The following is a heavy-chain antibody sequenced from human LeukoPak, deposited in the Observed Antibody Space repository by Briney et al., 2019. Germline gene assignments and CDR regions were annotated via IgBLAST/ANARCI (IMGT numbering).Heavy chain of an antibody. CDR2: ISSSSSYI. CDR3: ATSCGGSCYSGDY. D-gene: IGHD2-15*01. Sequence: GGSLRLSCAASGFTFSSYSMSWVRQAPGKGLEWVSSISSSSSYIYYADSVKGRFTISRDNAKNSLYLQMNSLRAEDTAVYYCATSCGGSCYSGDYWGQGTLVTVSS. CDR1: GFTFSSYS. J-gene: IGHJ4*02. V-gene: IGHV3-21*01.